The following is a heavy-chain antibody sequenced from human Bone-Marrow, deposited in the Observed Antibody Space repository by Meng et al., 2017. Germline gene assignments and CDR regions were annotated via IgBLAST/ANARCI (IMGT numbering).Heavy chain of an antibody. CDR2: INPDGSST. V-gene: IGHV3-74*01. CDR3: TRATAVSFDI. D-gene: IGHD1-14*01. CDR1: GFTFSSYW. Sequence: GESLKISCAASGFTFSSYWIHWVRQAPGKGLEWVSRINPDGSSTSHADSVRGRFTISRDNARNTLDLQMNSLRVEDTAVYFCTRATAVSFDIWGQGTMVTVSS. J-gene: IGHJ3*02.